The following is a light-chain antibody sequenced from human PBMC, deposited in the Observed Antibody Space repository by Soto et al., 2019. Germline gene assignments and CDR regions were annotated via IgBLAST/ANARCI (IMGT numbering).Light chain of an antibody. V-gene: IGKV3-20*01. J-gene: IGKJ2*01. CDR1: QTVTATY. CDR2: DTS. Sequence: EIVLTQSPGTLSLSPGERVTLSCRASQTVTATYVAWFQQIPGQAPRLLIYDTSTRPTGIPDRFSGSGSGTDFTLTISRLEPEDSAVYYCQQYDRSPYTFGQGTKLEIK. CDR3: QQYDRSPYT.